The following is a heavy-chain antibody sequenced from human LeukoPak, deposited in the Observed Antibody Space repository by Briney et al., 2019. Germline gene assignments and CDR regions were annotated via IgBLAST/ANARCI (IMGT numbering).Heavy chain of an antibody. J-gene: IGHJ6*03. D-gene: IGHD3-16*01. CDR1: GYIFTTYA. V-gene: IGHV1-18*01. CDR2: ISVYNGNT. Sequence: ASVKVSCKASGYIFTTYAMNWVRQAPGQGLEWMGWISVYNGNTNYAQKLQGRVTMTTDTSTSTAYMELRSLRSDDTAVYYCARARGGSYYYNYMDVWGKGTTVTVSS. CDR3: ARARGGSYYYNYMDV.